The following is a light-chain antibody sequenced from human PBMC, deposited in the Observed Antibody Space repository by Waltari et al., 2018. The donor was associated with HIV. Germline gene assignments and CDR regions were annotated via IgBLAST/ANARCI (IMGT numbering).Light chain of an antibody. CDR2: ATA. CDR1: QQIGCN. CDR3: QHSYDLPYT. J-gene: IGKJ2*01. V-gene: IGKV1-39*01. Sequence: DIQMTPSPTSLSASVADTVTINCRASQQIGCNVNWYQYKIGRAPRLLNAATAKLPSGDTSRCSGSGFGTRFSLTISGPQADDFAQYFCQHSYDLPYTFGQGTRV.